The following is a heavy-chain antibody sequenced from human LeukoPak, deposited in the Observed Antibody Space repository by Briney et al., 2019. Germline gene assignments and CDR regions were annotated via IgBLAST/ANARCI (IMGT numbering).Heavy chain of an antibody. CDR1: GFTFSNYG. D-gene: IGHD5-24*01. CDR2: IYYSGST. Sequence: GSLRLSCAASGFTFSNYGIHWIRQPPGKGLEWIGYIYYSGSTNYNPSLKSRVTISVDTSKNQFSLKLSSVTAADTAVYYCARGDGYKENPFDYWGQGTLVTVSS. V-gene: IGHV4-59*01. CDR3: ARGDGYKENPFDY. J-gene: IGHJ4*02.